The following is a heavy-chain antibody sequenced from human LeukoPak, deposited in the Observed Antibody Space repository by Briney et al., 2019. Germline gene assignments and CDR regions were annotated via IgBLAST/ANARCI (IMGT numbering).Heavy chain of an antibody. J-gene: IGHJ4*02. Sequence: GGSLRLSCAASGFTFSSYAMSWVRQAPGKGLEWVSAISGSGGSTYYADSVKGRFTISRDNSKNTLYLQMNSLRAEDTAVYYCAKDGYYYDSSGYVDYWGQGTLVTVSS. CDR1: GFTFSSYA. CDR2: ISGSGGST. D-gene: IGHD3-22*01. CDR3: AKDGYYYDSSGYVDY. V-gene: IGHV3-23*01.